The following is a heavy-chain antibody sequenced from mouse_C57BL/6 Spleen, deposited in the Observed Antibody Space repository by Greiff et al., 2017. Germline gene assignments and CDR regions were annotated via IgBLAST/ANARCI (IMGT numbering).Heavy chain of an antibody. D-gene: IGHD2-3*01. CDR3: ARSDGSFDY. CDR2: IDPSDSYT. V-gene: IGHV1-69*01. Sequence: QVQLQQSGAELVMPGASVKLSCKASGYTFTSYWMHWVKQRPGQGLEWIGEIDPSDSYTNYNQKFKGKSTLTVDKSSSTAYMQLSSLTSEDSAVYYSARSDGSFDYWGQGTTLTVSS. J-gene: IGHJ2*01. CDR1: GYTFTSYW.